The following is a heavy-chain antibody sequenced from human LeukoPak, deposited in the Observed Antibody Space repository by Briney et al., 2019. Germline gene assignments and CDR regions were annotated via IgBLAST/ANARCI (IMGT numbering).Heavy chain of an antibody. CDR1: GFTFSSYG. CDR2: ISYDGSNK. V-gene: IGHV3-30*18. Sequence: GGSLRLSCAASGFTFSSYGMHWVRQAPGKGLEWVAVISYDGSNKYYADSVKGRFTISRDNSKNTLYLQMNSLRAEDTAVYYCAKDFPSRGWGQGTLVTVSS. CDR3: AKDFPSRG. J-gene: IGHJ4*02.